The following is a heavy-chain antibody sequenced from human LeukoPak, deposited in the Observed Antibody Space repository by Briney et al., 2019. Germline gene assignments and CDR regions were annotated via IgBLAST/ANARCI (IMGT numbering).Heavy chain of an antibody. J-gene: IGHJ4*02. CDR1: GFTFSSYE. CDR2: ISSSGSTI. CDR3: ARGGYDYVWGSYPKQYYFDY. D-gene: IGHD3-16*02. Sequence: PGGSLRLSCAASGFTFSSYEMNWVRQAPGKGLEWVSYISSSGSTIYYADSVKGRFTISRDNAKNSLYLQMNSLRAEDTAVYYCARGGYDYVWGSYPKQYYFDYWGQGTLVTVSS. V-gene: IGHV3-48*03.